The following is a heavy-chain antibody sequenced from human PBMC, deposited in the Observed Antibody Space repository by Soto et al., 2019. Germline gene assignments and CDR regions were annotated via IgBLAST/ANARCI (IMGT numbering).Heavy chain of an antibody. V-gene: IGHV1-24*01. J-gene: IGHJ6*02. CDR1: GYTLTELS. CDR3: AATTRKGYCSGGSCRSPPLVDDGMDG. D-gene: IGHD2-15*01. Sequence: ASVKVSCKVSGYTLTELSMHWVRQAPGKGLEWMGGFDPEDGETIYAQKFQGRVTMTEDTSTGTAYMELSSLRSEDTAVYYCAATTRKGYCSGGSCRSPPLVDDGMDGWGQGTTVTVSS. CDR2: FDPEDGET.